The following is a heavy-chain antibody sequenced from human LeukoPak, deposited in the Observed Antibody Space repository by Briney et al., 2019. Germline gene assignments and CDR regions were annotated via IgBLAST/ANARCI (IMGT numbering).Heavy chain of an antibody. D-gene: IGHD2-2*01. V-gene: IGHV3-21*01. CDR2: ISSSSSYI. J-gene: IGHJ4*01. CDR1: GFTFSSYA. CDR3: SRGAYCSSTNCYLGNDY. Sequence: GGSLRLSCAASGFTFSSYAMSWVRQAPGKGLEWVSSISSSSSYIYYADSVKGRFAISRDNAKNSLYLQMNSRRAEDTAVYYCSRGAYCSSTNCYLGNDYWGQGTLVTVSS.